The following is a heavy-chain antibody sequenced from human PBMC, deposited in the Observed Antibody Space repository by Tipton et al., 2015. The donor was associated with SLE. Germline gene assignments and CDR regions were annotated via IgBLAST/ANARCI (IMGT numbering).Heavy chain of an antibody. J-gene: IGHJ5*02. CDR1: GGSFSNDY. D-gene: IGHD2-2*01. V-gene: IGHV4-59*08. CDR2: SHYSGTT. Sequence: TLSLTCSVSGGSFSNDYWSWIRQPPGKGLEWIGYSHYSGTTNYNPSLKSRVTISVDTSRNQFSLKLSSVTAADAAVYYCARGGDCSTNVCYYGMFDPWGQGTLVTVSS. CDR3: ARGGDCSTNVCYYGMFDP.